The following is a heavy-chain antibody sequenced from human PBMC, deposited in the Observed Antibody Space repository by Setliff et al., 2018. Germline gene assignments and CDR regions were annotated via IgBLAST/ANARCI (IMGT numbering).Heavy chain of an antibody. V-gene: IGHV3-7*03. Sequence: PGGSLRLSCSVSGVTFKNAWMTWVRQAPGKGLEWVANIKQDGSESYYVDSVKCRFTISRDNSRNPLYLQMNSLSAEDTASYYCASDPNGDYVGAFDPWGQGILVTVSS. CDR3: ASDPNGDYVGAFDP. CDR1: GVTFKNAW. D-gene: IGHD4-17*01. CDR2: IKQDGSES. J-gene: IGHJ5*02.